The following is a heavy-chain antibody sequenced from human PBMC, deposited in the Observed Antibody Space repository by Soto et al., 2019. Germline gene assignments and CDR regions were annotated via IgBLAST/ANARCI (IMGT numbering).Heavy chain of an antibody. J-gene: IGHJ5*02. CDR2: IGGSGDST. D-gene: IGHD1-26*01. CDR1: GFTFRSYA. Sequence: EVQLLESGGGLVQPGGSLRLSCAASGFTFRSYAMSWVRQAPGKGLEWVSAIGGSGDSTFYADSGKGRFTISRDNSKNTLYLQMNSLRAEDTAVYYCAKGMSGSYSYNWFDPWGQGTLVTVSS. CDR3: AKGMSGSYSYNWFDP. V-gene: IGHV3-23*01.